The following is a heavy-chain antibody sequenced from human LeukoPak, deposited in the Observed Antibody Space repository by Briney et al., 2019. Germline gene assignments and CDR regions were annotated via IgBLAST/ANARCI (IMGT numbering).Heavy chain of an antibody. J-gene: IGHJ6*02. CDR2: ISAYNGNT. D-gene: IGHD3-22*01. CDR1: GYTFTSYG. CDR3: AREGRGYYDSSGYYYYYYYGMDV. Sequence: GASVKVSCKASGYTFTSYGISWVRQAPGQGLEWMGWISAYNGNTNYAQKLQGRVTMTTDTSTSTAYMELRSLRSDDTAVYYCAREGRGYYDSSGYYYYYYYGMDVWGQGTTVTVSS. V-gene: IGHV1-18*01.